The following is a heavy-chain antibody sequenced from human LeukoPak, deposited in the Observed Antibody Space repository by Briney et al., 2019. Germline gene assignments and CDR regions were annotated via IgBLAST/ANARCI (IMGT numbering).Heavy chain of an antibody. Sequence: PSETLSLTCAVYGGSFSGYYWTWIRQPPGKGLEWIGYIYYSGITNYNPSLKSRVTISVGTSKSQFSLTLTSVTAADTALYYCARAGRWEGRPHAFDIWGQGTMVTVSS. CDR3: ARAGRWEGRPHAFDI. J-gene: IGHJ3*02. V-gene: IGHV4-59*01. CDR1: GGSFSGYY. CDR2: IYYSGIT. D-gene: IGHD1-26*01.